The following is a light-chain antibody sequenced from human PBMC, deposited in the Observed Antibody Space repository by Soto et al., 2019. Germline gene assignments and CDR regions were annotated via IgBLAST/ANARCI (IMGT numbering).Light chain of an antibody. CDR3: QQYTSYPWT. V-gene: IGKV1-5*03. CDR1: QSISIW. CDR2: KAS. Sequence: DIQMTQSPSTLSASEGERVILTCRASQSISIWLAWYQQRPGKAPKLLIYKASTLQSGIPSRFSGSGSGTEFTLTISGLQPDDFATYYCQQYTSYPWTFGQGTRVEIK. J-gene: IGKJ1*01.